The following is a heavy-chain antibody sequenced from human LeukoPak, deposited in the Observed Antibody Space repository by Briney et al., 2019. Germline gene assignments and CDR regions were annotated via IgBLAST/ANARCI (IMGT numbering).Heavy chain of an antibody. CDR2: INWNGGST. CDR1: GFTFDDYG. D-gene: IGHD2-15*01. CDR3: ARDGELGYCSGGSCHYMDV. Sequence: GGSLRLSCAASGFTFDDYGMSWVRQAPGKGLEWVSGINWNGGSTGYADSVKGRFTISRDNAKNSLYLQMNSLRAEDTALYYCARDGELGYCSGGSCHYMDVWGKGTTVTVSS. V-gene: IGHV3-20*04. J-gene: IGHJ6*03.